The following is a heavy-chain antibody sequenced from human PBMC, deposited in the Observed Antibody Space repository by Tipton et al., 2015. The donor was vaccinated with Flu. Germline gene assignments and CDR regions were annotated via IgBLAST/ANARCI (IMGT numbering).Heavy chain of an antibody. V-gene: IGHV4-4*07. CDR1: GDSISSYY. D-gene: IGHD4-11*01. J-gene: IGHJ4*02. Sequence: TLSLTCTVSGDSISSYYWSWIRQPAGKGLEWIGRIYTSGSTNYNASLKSRVTMSVDTSKNQFSLKLSSVTAADTAVFYCASHSYSRGRAGHWGQGTLVTVSS. CDR2: IYTSGST. CDR3: ASHSYSRGRAGH.